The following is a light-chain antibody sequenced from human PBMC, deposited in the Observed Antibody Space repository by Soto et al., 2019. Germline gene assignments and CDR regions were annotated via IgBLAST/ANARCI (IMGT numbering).Light chain of an antibody. CDR1: QSVSSN. V-gene: IGKV3-15*01. Sequence: EIVMTQSPATLSVSPGERATLSCRASQSVSSNLAWYQHKFGQAPRLLIHGASTRANGIPARFSGSGSGTEFTLTISSLQSEDFAVYYCQQYNNWPPWTFGQGTKVDIK. J-gene: IGKJ1*01. CDR3: QQYNNWPPWT. CDR2: GAS.